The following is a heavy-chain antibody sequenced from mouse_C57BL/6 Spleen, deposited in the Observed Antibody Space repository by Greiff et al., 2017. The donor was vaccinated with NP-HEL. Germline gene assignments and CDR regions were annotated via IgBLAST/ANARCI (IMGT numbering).Heavy chain of an antibody. CDR2: IYPGSGNT. J-gene: IGHJ3*01. V-gene: IGHV1-76*01. CDR3: ARSPHYYGSSYLWFAY. D-gene: IGHD1-1*01. CDR1: GYTFTDYY. Sequence: QVQLQQSGAELVRPGASVKLSCKASGYTFTDYYINWVKQRPGQGLEWIARIYPGSGNTYYNEKFKGKATLTAEKSSSTAYMQLSSLTSEDSAVYFCARSPHYYGSSYLWFAYWGQGTLVTVSA.